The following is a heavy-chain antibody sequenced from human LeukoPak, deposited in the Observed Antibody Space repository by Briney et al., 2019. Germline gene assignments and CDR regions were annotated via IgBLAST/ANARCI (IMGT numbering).Heavy chain of an antibody. V-gene: IGHV4-59*13. J-gene: IGHJ6*02. Sequence: PGGSLRLSCAASGFTFSSYPMHWVRQTPGKGLEWIGYIYYSGSTNYNPSLKSRVTISVDTSKNQFSLKLSSVTAADTAVYYCATFLGAYGMDVWGQGTTVTVSS. D-gene: IGHD3-3*01. CDR2: IYYSGST. CDR3: ATFLGAYGMDV. CDR1: GFTFSSYP.